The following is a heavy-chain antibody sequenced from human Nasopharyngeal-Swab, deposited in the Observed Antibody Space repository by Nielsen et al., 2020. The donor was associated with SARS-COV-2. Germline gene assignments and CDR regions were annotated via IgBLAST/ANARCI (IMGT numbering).Heavy chain of an antibody. CDR1: GFSFNMYT. CDR2: ITWNSGNK. D-gene: IGHD5-18*01. Sequence: SLKISCAASGFSFNMYTMNWVRQAPGKGLEWVSGITWNSGNKGYAESVQGRFTISRDNAKNSLYLQMNSLRAEDTALYYCAKTRRTDTYGYECFDSWGQGTLVTVSS. J-gene: IGHJ4*02. V-gene: IGHV3-9*01. CDR3: AKTRRTDTYGYECFDS.